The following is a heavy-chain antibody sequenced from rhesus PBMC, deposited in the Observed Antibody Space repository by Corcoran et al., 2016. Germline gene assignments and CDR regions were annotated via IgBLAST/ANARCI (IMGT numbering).Heavy chain of an antibody. Sequence: QVQLQESGPGVVKPSETLSLTCAVSGGSISASYRWSWIRQPPVKGLEWIGYIYGISTSTNSNPSLKSRVTISKDTSKNQCSVKLSCVTAADTAVYYCARYLEYCTGSGCHRSSWYVDLWGPGTPITIAS. CDR3: ARYLEYCTGSGCHRSSWYVDL. CDR1: GGSISASYR. V-gene: IGHV4S10*01. J-gene: IGHJ2*01. CDR2: IYGISTST. D-gene: IGHD2-21*01.